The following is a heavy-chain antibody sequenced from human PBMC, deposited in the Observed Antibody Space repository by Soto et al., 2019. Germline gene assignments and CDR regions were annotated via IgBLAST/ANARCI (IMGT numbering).Heavy chain of an antibody. J-gene: IGHJ4*02. CDR3: ARIQPYAYVDY. CDR2: IIPILGTT. CDR1: GGTFSSYI. D-gene: IGHD3-16*01. Sequence: QVQLVQSGAEVKKPGSSVKVSCKASGGTFSSYIISWVRQAPGQGLEWMGRIIPILGTTNYALKLQGRVTVTADKSTSTAYMELSSLRSEDTAEYYCARIQPYAYVDYWGQGTLVTVSS. V-gene: IGHV1-69*08.